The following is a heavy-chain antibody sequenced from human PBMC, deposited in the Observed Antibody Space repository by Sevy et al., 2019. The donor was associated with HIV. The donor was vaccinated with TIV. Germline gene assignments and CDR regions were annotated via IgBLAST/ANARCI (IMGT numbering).Heavy chain of an antibody. D-gene: IGHD3-3*01. V-gene: IGHV1-2*02. CDR3: ARGGGDFWSGYYGYYYGMDV. CDR1: GYTFTGYY. CDR2: INPNSGGT. Sequence: ASVKVSCKASGYTFTGYYMHWVRQAPGQGLEWMGWINPNSGGTNYAQKFQGRVTMTRDTSISTAYMELSRLRSDDTAVYYCARGGGDFWSGYYGYYYGMDVWGQGTTVTVSS. J-gene: IGHJ6*02.